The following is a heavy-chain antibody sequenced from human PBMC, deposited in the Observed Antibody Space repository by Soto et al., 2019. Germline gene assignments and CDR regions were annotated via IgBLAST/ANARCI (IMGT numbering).Heavy chain of an antibody. CDR1: GFTFSSYA. Sequence: QVQLVESGGGVVQPGRSLRLSCAASGFTFSSYAMHWVRQAPGKGLEWVAVISYDGSNKYYADSVKGRFTISRDTSKNTLYLQMNSLRAEGTAVYYWARAPGGYYYDSSGYHPLGYWGQGTLVTVSS. J-gene: IGHJ4*02. V-gene: IGHV3-30-3*01. CDR2: ISYDGSNK. CDR3: ARAPGGYYYDSSGYHPLGY. D-gene: IGHD3-22*01.